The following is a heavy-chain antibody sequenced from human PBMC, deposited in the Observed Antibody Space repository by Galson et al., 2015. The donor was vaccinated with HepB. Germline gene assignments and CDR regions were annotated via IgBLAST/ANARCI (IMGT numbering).Heavy chain of an antibody. CDR1: GFTFSSYA. D-gene: IGHD2-15*01. CDR2: ISGSGGST. V-gene: IGHV3-23*01. CDR3: AKDRKDVGVAAQVGY. J-gene: IGHJ4*02. Sequence: SLRLSCAASGFTFSSYAMSWVRQAPGKGLEWVSAISGSGGSTYYADSVKGRFTISRDNSKNTLYLQMNSLRAEDTAVYYCAKDRKDVGVAAQVGYWGQGTLVTVTS.